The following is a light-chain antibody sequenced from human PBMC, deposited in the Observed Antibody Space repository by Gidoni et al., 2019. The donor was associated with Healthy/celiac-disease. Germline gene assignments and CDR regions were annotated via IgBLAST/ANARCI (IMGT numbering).Light chain of an antibody. Sequence: SYELTQPPSVSVSPGQTASITCSGDKLGDKYACWYQQTGQSPVLVIYQDSKRPSGIPERFSGSNSGNTATLTISGTQAMDEADYYCQAWDSSTAVVFGGGTKLTVL. J-gene: IGLJ2*01. CDR2: QDS. V-gene: IGLV3-1*01. CDR1: KLGDKY. CDR3: QAWDSSTAVV.